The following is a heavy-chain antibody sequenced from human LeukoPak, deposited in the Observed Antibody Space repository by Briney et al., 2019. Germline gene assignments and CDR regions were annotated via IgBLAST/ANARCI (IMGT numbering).Heavy chain of an antibody. J-gene: IGHJ4*01. Sequence: PSETLSLTCAVYGGSFTNYFWSWVRQSPGKGLEWIGEVADYGSVNYNPSLQSRVTISLDTSKNHFSLKVSSMTAADTAVYYCARRRVTVIVVSTFDSWGHGTLVTVSS. CDR2: VADYGSV. CDR1: GGSFTNYF. V-gene: IGHV4-34*01. D-gene: IGHD3-22*01. CDR3: ARRRVTVIVVSTFDS.